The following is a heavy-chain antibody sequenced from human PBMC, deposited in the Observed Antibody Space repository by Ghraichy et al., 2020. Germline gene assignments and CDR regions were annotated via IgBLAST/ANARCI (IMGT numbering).Heavy chain of an antibody. CDR1: GFTFSSHG. CDR3: ARGGGSCCLFNAFDM. D-gene: IGHD2-15*01. Sequence: GGSLRLSCVASGFTFSSHGMSWVRQAPGKGLEWVSYISINGNNKNYADSVKGRFTISRDNAGNSLYLQMSSLRGEDTAVYYCARGGGSCCLFNAFDMWGQGTMVIVSS. CDR2: ISINGNNK. V-gene: IGHV3-48*03. J-gene: IGHJ3*02.